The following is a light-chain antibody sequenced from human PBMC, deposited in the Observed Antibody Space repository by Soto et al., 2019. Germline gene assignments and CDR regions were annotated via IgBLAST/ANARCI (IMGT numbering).Light chain of an antibody. J-gene: IGLJ2*01. V-gene: IGLV3-25*03. CDR1: ALPKQY. Sequence: SYELTQPPSLSVSLGQTARITCSGDALPKQYAYWYQQKPGQAPVMVIYKDSERPSGIPERFSGSSSGTTVTLTISGVQAEDEADYHCQSADSSGTYRVFGGGTKVTVL. CDR3: QSADSSGTYRV. CDR2: KDS.